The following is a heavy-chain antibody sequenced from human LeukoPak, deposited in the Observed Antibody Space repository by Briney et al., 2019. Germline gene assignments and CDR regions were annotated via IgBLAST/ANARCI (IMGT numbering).Heavy chain of an antibody. D-gene: IGHD5-18*01. Sequence: ASVKVSCKASGGTFSSYAISWVRQAPGQGLEWMGGIIPIFGTANYAQKFQGRVTITADKSTSTAYMELSSLRSEDTAVYYCARDHGYSQPYYYYYMDVWGKGTTVTVSS. CDR3: ARDHGYSQPYYYYYMDV. V-gene: IGHV1-69*06. J-gene: IGHJ6*03. CDR1: GGTFSSYA. CDR2: IIPIFGTA.